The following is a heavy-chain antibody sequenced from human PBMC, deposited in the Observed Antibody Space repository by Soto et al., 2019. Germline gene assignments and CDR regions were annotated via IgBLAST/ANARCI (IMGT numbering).Heavy chain of an antibody. V-gene: IGHV3-7*05. Sequence: EVQLVESGGGLVQPGGSLRLSCAASGFTFNTSWMSWVRRAPGKGLECVAHMNQHGSEKYYVDSVKGRFTISGDDAKNSLYLQMNSLGAEDTAVYYCVSWAGSSYWGQGTLVTVSS. D-gene: IGHD3-10*01. CDR2: MNQHGSEK. CDR3: VSWAGSSY. J-gene: IGHJ4*02. CDR1: GFTFNTSW.